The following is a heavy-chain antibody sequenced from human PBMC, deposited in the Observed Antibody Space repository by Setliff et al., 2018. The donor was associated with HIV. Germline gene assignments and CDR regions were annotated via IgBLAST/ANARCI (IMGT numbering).Heavy chain of an antibody. CDR1: GGSIRSYY. CDR2: IYSSGNT. D-gene: IGHD2-21*02. J-gene: IGHJ5*02. Sequence: SETLSLTCTVSGGSIRSYYWIWIRQAADKGLELIGRIYSSGNTNYNPSLKSRVSMSVDTPDNQISLKLSSVTAADTAVYYCARHDCGGDCSINWFDPWGQGTLVTVSS. V-gene: IGHV4-4*07. CDR3: ARHDCGGDCSINWFDP.